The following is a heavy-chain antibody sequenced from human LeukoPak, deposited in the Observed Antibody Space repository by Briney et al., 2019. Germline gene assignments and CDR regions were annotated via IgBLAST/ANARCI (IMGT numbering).Heavy chain of an antibody. CDR1: GGSISSGDYY. CDR2: ITYSGNT. CDR3: ARIAYDALDSYYYGMDV. D-gene: IGHD3-3*01. Sequence: SETLSLTCTVSGGSISSGDYYWSWTRQPPGKGLEWIGYITYSGNTYYYPALNSRVTVSLDTSKTQFSLKLSSVTAADTAVYYCARIAYDALDSYYYGMDVWGQGTTVTVSS. J-gene: IGHJ6*02. V-gene: IGHV4-30-4*01.